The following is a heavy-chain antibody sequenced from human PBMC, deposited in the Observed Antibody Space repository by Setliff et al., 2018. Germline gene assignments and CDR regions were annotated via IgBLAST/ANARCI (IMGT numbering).Heavy chain of an antibody. Sequence: PGESLKISCAASGFTFSSYGMHWVRQAPGKGLEWVAVISYDGSNKYYADSVKGRFTISRDNSKNTLYLQMNSLRAEDTAVYYCAREGGASYGGQSYLDYWGQGTLVTVSS. CDR2: ISYDGSNK. V-gene: IGHV3-30*19. CDR1: GFTFSSYG. CDR3: AREGGASYGGQSYLDY. J-gene: IGHJ4*02. D-gene: IGHD4-17*01.